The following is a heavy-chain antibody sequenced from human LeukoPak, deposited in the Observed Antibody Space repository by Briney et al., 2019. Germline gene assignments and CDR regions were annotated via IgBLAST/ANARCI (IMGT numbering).Heavy chain of an antibody. CDR1: GFIFRIYA. Sequence: GGSLSPSCAASGFIFRIYAINWVRQAPGKGLEYVSAISSNGGSTNYADSVKGRFTISRDNSKNTLYLQMGSLRAEDMAVYYCARGRSGVTVRYFDVWGQGALVTVSS. J-gene: IGHJ4*03. CDR3: ARGRSGVTVRYFDV. CDR2: ISSNGGST. V-gene: IGHV3-64*02. D-gene: IGHD6-19*01.